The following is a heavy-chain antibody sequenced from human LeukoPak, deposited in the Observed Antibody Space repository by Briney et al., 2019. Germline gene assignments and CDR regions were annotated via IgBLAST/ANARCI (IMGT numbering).Heavy chain of an antibody. CDR1: GFTFSSYS. Sequence: GGSLRLSCAASGFTFSSYSMNWVRQAPGKGLEWVAVISYDGSNKYYADSVKGRFTISRDNSKNTLYLQMNSLRAEDTAVYYCARGRTPYDFWSGYGYWGQGTLVTVSS. J-gene: IGHJ4*02. D-gene: IGHD3-3*01. CDR2: ISYDGSNK. CDR3: ARGRTPYDFWSGYGY. V-gene: IGHV3-30*03.